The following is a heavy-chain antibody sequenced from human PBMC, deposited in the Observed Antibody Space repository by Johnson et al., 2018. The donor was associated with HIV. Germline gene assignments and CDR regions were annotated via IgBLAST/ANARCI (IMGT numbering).Heavy chain of an antibody. Sequence: QMLLVESGGGVVQPGGSLRLSCAASGFTFSSYGMHWVRQAPGKGLERVAFIRYDGSYKYYADSVKGRFTISRDNSKNTLYLQMHSLRAEDTAVYYCARDGNAFDIWGQGTMVTVSS. CDR1: GFTFSSYG. D-gene: IGHD4-23*01. J-gene: IGHJ3*02. CDR2: IRYDGSYK. CDR3: ARDGNAFDI. V-gene: IGHV3-30*02.